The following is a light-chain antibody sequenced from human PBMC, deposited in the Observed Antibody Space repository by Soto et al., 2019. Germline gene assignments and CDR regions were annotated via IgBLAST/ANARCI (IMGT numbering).Light chain of an antibody. CDR1: SSDVGSYNL. V-gene: IGLV2-23*01. CDR3: CSYAGSDVV. J-gene: IGLJ2*01. CDR2: EGS. Sequence: QSALTQPASVSGSPGQPITISCTGTSSDVGSYNLVSWYQQHPGKAPKLMIYEGSKRPSGVSNRFSGSKSGNTASLTISGLQAEDEADYYCCSYAGSDVVFGGGTKLTVL.